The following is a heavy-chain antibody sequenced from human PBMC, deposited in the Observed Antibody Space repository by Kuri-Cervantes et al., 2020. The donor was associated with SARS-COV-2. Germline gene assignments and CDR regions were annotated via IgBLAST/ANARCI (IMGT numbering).Heavy chain of an antibody. J-gene: IGHJ5*02. CDR3: ARDNYETGGTDP. CDR2: IYYSGST. Sequence: SETLSLTCTVSGDSMNSGDFYWGWIRQPPGKGLEWIGSIYYSGSTYYNPSLKSRVTISVDTSKNQFSLKLSSVTAADTAVYYCARDNYETGGTDPWGQGSLVTVSS. V-gene: IGHV4-39*02. CDR1: GDSMNSGDFY. D-gene: IGHD7-27*01.